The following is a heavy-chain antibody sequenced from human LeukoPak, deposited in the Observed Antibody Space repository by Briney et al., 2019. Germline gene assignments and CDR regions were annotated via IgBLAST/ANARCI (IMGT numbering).Heavy chain of an antibody. Sequence: GASVKVSCKASGYTFTSYDINWVRQATGQGLEWMGWMNPNSGNTGYAQKFQGRVTMTRNTSISTAYMELSSLRSEDTAVYYCARVGSSSSYYYYGMDVWGQGTTVTVSS. J-gene: IGHJ6*02. V-gene: IGHV1-8*01. D-gene: IGHD6-6*01. CDR3: ARVGSSSSYYYYGMDV. CDR1: GYTFTSYD. CDR2: MNPNSGNT.